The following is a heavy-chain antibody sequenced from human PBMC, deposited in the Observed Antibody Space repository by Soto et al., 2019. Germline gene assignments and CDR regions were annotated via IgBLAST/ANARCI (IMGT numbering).Heavy chain of an antibody. CDR3: ARIIAGFVDY. J-gene: IGHJ4*02. D-gene: IGHD6-13*01. CDR1: VRRFSYNS. CDR2: LYASGRD. Sequence: GGTPRLSCAASVRRFSYNSLTWVRQAPGRGLDYVSILYASGRDYYAEYLKGRFTISRDNSRNTVFLEMISMKDDDTAVYYCARIIAGFVDYWGQGT. V-gene: IGHV3-53*01.